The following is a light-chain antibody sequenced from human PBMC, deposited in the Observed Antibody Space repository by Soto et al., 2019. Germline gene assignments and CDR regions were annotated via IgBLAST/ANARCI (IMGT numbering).Light chain of an antibody. CDR2: GAS. J-gene: IGKJ5*01. V-gene: IGKV3-20*01. CDR3: QQYGSSLSIT. CDR1: QSVSSSY. Sequence: EIVLTQSPGTLSLSPGERATLSCRASQSVSSSYLAWYQQKPGQAPRLLIYGASSRATGIPDRFSGSGSWTDFTLTTSRLEPEDFAVYYCQQYGSSLSITSGQGTRLEIK.